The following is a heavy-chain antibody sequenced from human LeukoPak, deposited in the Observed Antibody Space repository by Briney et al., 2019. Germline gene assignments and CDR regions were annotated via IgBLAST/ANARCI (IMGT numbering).Heavy chain of an antibody. CDR1: GFTFSSYA. CDR2: ISYDGSTR. D-gene: IGHD6-19*01. Sequence: LAGGSLRLYCAASGFTFSSYAMHWVRQAPGKGLEWVALISYDGSTRDYVDSEKGRFTTSRDNSINTLYLQMDSLRPEDTAVYYCARAPYSSGWYYFDYWGQGTLVTVSS. V-gene: IGHV3-30*04. J-gene: IGHJ4*02. CDR3: ARAPYSSGWYYFDY.